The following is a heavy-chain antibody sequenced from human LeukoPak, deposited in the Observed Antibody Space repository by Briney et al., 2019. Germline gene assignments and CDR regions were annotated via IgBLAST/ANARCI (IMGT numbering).Heavy chain of an antibody. V-gene: IGHV3-30*18. CDR2: ISYDGSNK. J-gene: IGHJ4*02. CDR1: GFTFSSYG. D-gene: IGHD4-23*01. Sequence: PGGSLRLSCAASGFTFSSYGMHWVRQAPGKGLEWVAVISYDGSNKYYADSVKGRFTISRDNSKNTLYLQMNSLRAEDTAVYYCAKDLSDTVVASDIDYWGQGTVVSV. CDR3: AKDLSDTVVASDIDY.